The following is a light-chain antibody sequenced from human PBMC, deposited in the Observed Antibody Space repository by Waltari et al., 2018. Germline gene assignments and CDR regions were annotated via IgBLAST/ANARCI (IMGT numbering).Light chain of an antibody. CDR1: QRISRY. CDR2: AAS. CDR3: QQTYTSLPT. J-gene: IGKJ1*01. Sequence: DIQMPQSPSSLSASVGDRVTITCRASQRISRYLNWYQHKAGEAPKVLIFAASSLHSGVPSRFSGSGSGTDFSLTVSSLQPEDFATYYCQQTYTSLPTFGQGTKVEIK. V-gene: IGKV1-39*01.